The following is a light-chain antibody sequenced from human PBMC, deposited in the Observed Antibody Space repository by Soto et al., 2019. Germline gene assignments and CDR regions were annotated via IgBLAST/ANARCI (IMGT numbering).Light chain of an antibody. J-gene: IGKJ1*01. CDR1: ESVSSSN. V-gene: IGKV3-20*01. CDR2: GAS. Sequence: LMPYARNLALYAKGGATLCCSASESVSSSNLAWYQQKPGQAPRLLIYGASSRAAGIPDRFSGSGSGTDFTLSISRLEPEDFAVYYCQQYGTSSRTFGQGTKVDIK. CDR3: QQYGTSSRT.